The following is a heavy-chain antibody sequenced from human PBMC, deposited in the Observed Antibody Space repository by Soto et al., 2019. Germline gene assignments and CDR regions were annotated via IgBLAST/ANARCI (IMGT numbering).Heavy chain of an antibody. CDR1: GGTFSSYA. CDR2: IIPIFGTA. J-gene: IGHJ4*02. D-gene: IGHD3-22*01. CDR3: ARGLDSSGYYTGGQERG. Sequence: QVQLVQSGAEVKKPGSSVKVSCKASGGTFSSYAISWVRQAPGQGLEGMGGIIPIFGTANYAQKFQGRVTITADESTSTAYMELSSLRSEDTAVYYCARGLDSSGYYTGGQERGWGQGTLVTVSS. V-gene: IGHV1-69*01.